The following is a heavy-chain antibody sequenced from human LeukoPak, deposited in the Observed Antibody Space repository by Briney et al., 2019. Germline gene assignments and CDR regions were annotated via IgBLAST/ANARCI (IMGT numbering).Heavy chain of an antibody. CDR3: AKDWGYDFWSGSRLRPKSRRNGMDV. CDR2: ISDNGGDR. V-gene: IGHV3-23*01. Sequence: PGGSLRLSCAASGFTFNNYAMSWVRQAPGKGLEWVSAISDNGGDRKYADSVKGRFTISRDNSKNTLYLQMNSLRAEDTAVYYCAKDWGYDFWSGSRLRPKSRRNGMDVWGQGTTVTVSS. CDR1: GFTFNNYA. D-gene: IGHD3-3*01. J-gene: IGHJ6*02.